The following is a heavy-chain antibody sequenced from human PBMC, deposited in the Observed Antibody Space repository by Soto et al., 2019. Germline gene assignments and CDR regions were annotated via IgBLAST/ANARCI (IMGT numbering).Heavy chain of an antibody. CDR2: IDSDGSST. Sequence: PGGSLRLSCAASGFTFSSHWMHWVRQPPGKGLVWVSRIDSDGSSTTYADSVKGRFSISRDNARNTLYLQMSSLRAEDTAVYYCAKRKYCPSTTCFDYWGQGTLVTVSS. D-gene: IGHD2-2*01. V-gene: IGHV3-74*01. J-gene: IGHJ4*01. CDR3: AKRKYCPSTTCFDY. CDR1: GFTFSSHW.